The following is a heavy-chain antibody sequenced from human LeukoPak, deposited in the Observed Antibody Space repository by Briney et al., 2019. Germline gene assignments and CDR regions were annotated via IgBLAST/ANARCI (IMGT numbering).Heavy chain of an antibody. Sequence: ASVKVSCKASGYTFTGYYMHWVRQAPGQGLEWMGWINPNSGGTNYAQKFQERVTITRDMSTSTAYMELSSLRSEDTALYYCATEKHHDFWSGSYYFYMDVWGKGTTVTVSS. CDR1: GYTFTGYY. V-gene: IGHV1-2*02. CDR2: INPNSGGT. D-gene: IGHD3-3*01. J-gene: IGHJ6*03. CDR3: ATEKHHDFWSGSYYFYMDV.